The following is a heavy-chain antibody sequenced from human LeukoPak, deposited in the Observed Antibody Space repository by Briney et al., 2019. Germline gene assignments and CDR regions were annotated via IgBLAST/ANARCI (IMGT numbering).Heavy chain of an antibody. Sequence: GGSLRLSCAASGFTFSSYAMSWVRQAPGKGLEWVSAISGSGGSTYYADSVKGRFTISGDNSKNTLYLQMNSLRAEDTAVYYCAKEPDVYCSGGSCYSYPYYYYGMDVWGQGTTVTVSS. J-gene: IGHJ6*02. V-gene: IGHV3-23*01. CDR1: GFTFSSYA. CDR3: AKEPDVYCSGGSCYSYPYYYYGMDV. D-gene: IGHD2-15*01. CDR2: ISGSGGST.